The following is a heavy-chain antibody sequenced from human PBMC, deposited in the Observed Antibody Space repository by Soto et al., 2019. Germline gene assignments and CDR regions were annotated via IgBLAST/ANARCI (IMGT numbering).Heavy chain of an antibody. V-gene: IGHV3-48*02. CDR1: GFTFSSYA. CDR2: ISVGRGSI. CDR3: VRDDKWAFDI. Sequence: EAHLVESGGGLVQPGRSRRLSCAASGFTFSSYAFNWVRQAPGKGLEWSSYISVGRGSIFYADSVKGRFTISRYDAQTSLYLQMNPLTDDDTAIYFCVRDDKWAFDIWCQGTTVIVSS. J-gene: IGHJ3*02. D-gene: IGHD1-26*01.